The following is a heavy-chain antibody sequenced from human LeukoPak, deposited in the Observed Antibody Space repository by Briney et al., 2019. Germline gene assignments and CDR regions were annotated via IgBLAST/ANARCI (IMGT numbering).Heavy chain of an antibody. CDR1: GFTFSSYA. Sequence: GGSLRLSCAASGFTFSSYAMHWVRQAPGKELEWVAVISYDGSNKYYADSVKGRFTISRDNSKNTLYLQMNSLRAEDTAVYYCARDGPEPWIQLWLLGRLDYWGQGTLVTVSS. D-gene: IGHD5-18*01. CDR3: ARDGPEPWIQLWLLGRLDY. J-gene: IGHJ4*02. V-gene: IGHV3-30-3*01. CDR2: ISYDGSNK.